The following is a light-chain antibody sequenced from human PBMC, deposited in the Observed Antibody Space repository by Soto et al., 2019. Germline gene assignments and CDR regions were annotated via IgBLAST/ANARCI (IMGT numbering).Light chain of an antibody. Sequence: DIQMTQSSPTLSASVGDRVTITCRASQSISVWLAWYQQKAGKAPNLLIYKASRLESGVPSRFSGSGSETEFTLTISGLQPGDSATYYCQQYNSYSPTFGQGTKVEVK. CDR1: QSISVW. V-gene: IGKV1-5*03. J-gene: IGKJ1*01. CDR2: KAS. CDR3: QQYNSYSPT.